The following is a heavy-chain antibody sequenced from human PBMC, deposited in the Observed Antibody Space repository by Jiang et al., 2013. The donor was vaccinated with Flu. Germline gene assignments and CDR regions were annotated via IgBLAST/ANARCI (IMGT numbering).Heavy chain of an antibody. V-gene: IGHV4-59*08. CDR1: GGSISSYY. D-gene: IGHD5-18*01. J-gene: IGHJ4*02. CDR2: IYDSGST. Sequence: KPSQTLSLTCTVSGGSISSYYWNWIRQPPGKELEWIGYIYDSGSTNYNPSLKSRVTISVDTSKNQFSLKLSSVTAADTAVYYCARSASYGPYFDYWGQGTLVTVSS. CDR3: ARSASYGPYFDY.